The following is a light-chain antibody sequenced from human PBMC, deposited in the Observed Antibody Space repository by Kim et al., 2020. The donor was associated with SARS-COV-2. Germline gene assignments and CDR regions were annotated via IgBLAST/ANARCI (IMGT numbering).Light chain of an antibody. Sequence: PGQSVAISCSGTRGDVGSYKYVSWYQQPPGKSPKLIIYEVTKRPSGVPDRFSGSMSGNTASLTVSGLQAEDEADYYCVSHGGYDYVFGTGTKVTVL. CDR2: EVT. J-gene: IGLJ1*01. CDR1: RGDVGSYKY. V-gene: IGLV2-8*01. CDR3: VSHGGYDYV.